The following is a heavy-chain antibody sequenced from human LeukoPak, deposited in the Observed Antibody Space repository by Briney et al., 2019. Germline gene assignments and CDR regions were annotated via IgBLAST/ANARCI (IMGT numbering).Heavy chain of an antibody. CDR1: GGSISSYY. CDR3: ARHSIAAAGTSFDD. D-gene: IGHD6-13*01. Sequence: SETLSLTCTVSGGSISSYYWSWIRQPPGKGLEWIGYIYYSGSTNYNPSLKSRVTISVDTSKNQFSLKLSSVTAADTAVYYCARHSIAAAGTSFDDWGQGTLVTVSS. CDR2: IYYSGST. J-gene: IGHJ4*02. V-gene: IGHV4-59*08.